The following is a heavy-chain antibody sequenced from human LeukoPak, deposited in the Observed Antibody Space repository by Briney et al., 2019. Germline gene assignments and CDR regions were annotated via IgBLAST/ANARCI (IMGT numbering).Heavy chain of an antibody. CDR1: GGSISSSSYY. D-gene: IGHD5-12*01. CDR2: IYYSGST. V-gene: IGHV4-39*07. J-gene: IGHJ3*02. Sequence: PSETLSLTCTVSGGSISSSSYYWGWIRQPPGKGLEWIGSIYYSGSTYYNPSLKSRVTISVDTSKNQFSLKLSSVTAADTAVYYCAREVSSSYDLVAFDIWGQGTMVTVSS. CDR3: AREVSSSYDLVAFDI.